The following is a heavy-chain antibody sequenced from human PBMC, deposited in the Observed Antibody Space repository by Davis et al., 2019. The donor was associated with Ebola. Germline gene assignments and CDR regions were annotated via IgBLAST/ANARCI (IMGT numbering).Heavy chain of an antibody. D-gene: IGHD2-15*01. CDR3: AIPDCSGANCYSVYIKN. Sequence: GESLKISCAASGFTFSRYWMHWVRQAPDKGLEWVAVIWYDGSRKYYGDSVKGRFTISRDNSNNLLYLQMNSLRAEDTAVYYCAIPDCSGANCYSVYIKNWGQGTLVTVSS. CDR2: IWYDGSRK. V-gene: IGHV3-33*08. J-gene: IGHJ4*02. CDR1: GFTFSRYW.